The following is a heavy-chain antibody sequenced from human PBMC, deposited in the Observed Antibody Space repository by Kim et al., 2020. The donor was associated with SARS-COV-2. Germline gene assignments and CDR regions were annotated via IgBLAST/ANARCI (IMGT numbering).Heavy chain of an antibody. CDR3: ATQSDRRWFFDL. V-gene: IGHV4-61*01. Sequence: SETLSLTCSVSGDSVRSANYFWSWIRQPPGRGLEWIGYVYYTGSTYYHPSLTSRVTISVHTSNNQLSLMLTSVPAADTAVYYCATQSDRRWFFDLWRRGTLVTVST. CDR2: VYYTGST. D-gene: IGHD6-19*01. J-gene: IGHJ2*01. CDR1: GDSVRSANYF.